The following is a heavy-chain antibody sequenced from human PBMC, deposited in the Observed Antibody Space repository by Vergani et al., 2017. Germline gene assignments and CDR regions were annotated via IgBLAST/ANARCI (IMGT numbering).Heavy chain of an antibody. CDR1: GFTLNTYG. Sequence: QVQILQSGGGVVQPGGSLRLSCTLSGFTLNTYGIHWVRQAPGKGLEWISSIKFPPGEIFYADSVKGRFTISRDDSKNTLHLQMNSLRPEDTAVYYCARGMTTETTDLDGFDIWGQGTMVSVSS. J-gene: IGHJ3*02. V-gene: IGHV3-NL1*01. CDR2: IKFPPGEI. CDR3: ARGMTTETTDLDGFDI. D-gene: IGHD4-17*01.